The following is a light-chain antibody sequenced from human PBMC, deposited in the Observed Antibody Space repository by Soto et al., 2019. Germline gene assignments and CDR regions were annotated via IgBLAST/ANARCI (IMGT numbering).Light chain of an antibody. V-gene: IGKV3-20*01. CDR2: GTS. CDR1: QSVSSIY. Sequence: EIVLTQSPATLSLSPGERATLSCRASQSVSSIYLAWYQQKPGQAPRLLIYGTSTRATGIPDRFSGSGSGTDFTLTISRLEPEDFAVYYCQQYDGSPRTFGQGTKVDIK. CDR3: QQYDGSPRT. J-gene: IGKJ1*01.